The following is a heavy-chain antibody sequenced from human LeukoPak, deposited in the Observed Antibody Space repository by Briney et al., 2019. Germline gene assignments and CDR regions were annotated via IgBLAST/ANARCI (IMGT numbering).Heavy chain of an antibody. CDR3: ARDAYSGYEGGGGLNYFDGMDV. CDR2: ISYDGSNK. J-gene: IGHJ6*02. D-gene: IGHD5-12*01. V-gene: IGHV3-30*09. Sequence: GGSLRLSCAASGFTFSSYAMHWVRQAPGKGLEWVTLISYDGSNKYYADSVKGRFAISRDNSKNSLYLQMNSLRAEDTAVYYCARDAYSGYEGGGGLNYFDGMDVWGQGTTVTVSS. CDR1: GFTFSSYA.